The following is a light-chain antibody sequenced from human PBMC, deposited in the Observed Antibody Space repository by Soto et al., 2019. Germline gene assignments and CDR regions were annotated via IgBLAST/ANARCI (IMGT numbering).Light chain of an antibody. CDR2: GGT. V-gene: IGLV2-23*03. CDR1: SSDVGSSNL. J-gene: IGLJ2*01. CDR3: CSYAGRSTVVI. Sequence: QSVLTQPASVSGSPGQSITISCTATSSDVGSSNLVSWYQQHPGKAPKLMIYGGTKRPSGVSNLFSGSRSGNTASLTISGLQAEDEADYYCCSYAGRSTVVIFGGGTKLTVL.